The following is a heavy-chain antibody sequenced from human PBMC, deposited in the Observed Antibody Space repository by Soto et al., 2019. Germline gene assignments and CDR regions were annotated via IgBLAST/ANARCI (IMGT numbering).Heavy chain of an antibody. CDR3: ARDGVAAGNINFDY. D-gene: IGHD6-19*01. V-gene: IGHV1-3*01. CDR2: ISGDSGNT. Sequence: ASVTVSCTASGDMLTKSAMQWVRQAPGQRLEWMGWISGDSGNTKYSPKLQDRVTITRDTSASTAYMELSSLRPEDTALYYCARDGVAAGNINFDYWGQGTLVTVSA. J-gene: IGHJ4*01. CDR1: GDMLTKSA.